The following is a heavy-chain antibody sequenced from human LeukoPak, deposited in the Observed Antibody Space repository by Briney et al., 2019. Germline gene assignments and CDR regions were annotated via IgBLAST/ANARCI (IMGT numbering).Heavy chain of an antibody. CDR1: GFNFQDSA. D-gene: IGHD2-8*01. J-gene: IGHJ4*02. CDR3: AKEGSVCTNGICRYFDY. V-gene: IGHV3-9*01. Sequence: PGRSLRLSCATSGFNFQDSAMHWVRQAPGKGLEWVSSISWDSDNIDYIDSAKGRFTISRDNAKHSLYLQMNSLRIEDTALYYCAKEGSVCTNGICRYFDYWGQGILVTVSS. CDR2: ISWDSDNI.